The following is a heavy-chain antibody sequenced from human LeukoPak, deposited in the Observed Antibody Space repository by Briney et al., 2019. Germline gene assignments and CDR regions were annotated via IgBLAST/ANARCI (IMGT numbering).Heavy chain of an antibody. J-gene: IGHJ5*02. Sequence: PSETLSLTCTVSGGSISSYYWSWIRQPAGKGLEWIGRIYTSGSTNYNPSLKSRVTMSVDTSKNQFSLKLSSVTAADTAVYYCARWNYGSGSYYGYNWFDPWGQGTLVTVSS. CDR1: GGSISSYY. D-gene: IGHD3-10*01. V-gene: IGHV4-4*07. CDR3: ARWNYGSGSYYGYNWFDP. CDR2: IYTSGST.